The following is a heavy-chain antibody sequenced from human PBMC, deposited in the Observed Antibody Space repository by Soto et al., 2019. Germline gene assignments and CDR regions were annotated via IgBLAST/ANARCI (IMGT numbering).Heavy chain of an antibody. CDR3: ASVDYGDQGYYFDY. CDR2: IYYSGST. CDR1: GGSISSDY. D-gene: IGHD4-17*01. J-gene: IGHJ4*02. V-gene: IGHV4-59*01. Sequence: LXLTFTVPGGSISSDYWGWIRQPPGKGLEWIGYIYYSGSTNYNPSIKSRVTISVDTSKNQFSLKLSSVTAADTDVYYCASVDYGDQGYYFDYWGQGTLVTVYS.